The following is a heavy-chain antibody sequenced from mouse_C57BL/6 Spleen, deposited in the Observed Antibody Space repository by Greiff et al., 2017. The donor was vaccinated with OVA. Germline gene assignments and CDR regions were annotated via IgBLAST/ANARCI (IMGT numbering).Heavy chain of an antibody. D-gene: IGHD2-4*01. CDR2: INPNNGGT. Sequence: VQLQQSGPELVKPGASVKIPCKASGYTFTDYNMDWVKQSHGKSLEWIGDINPNNGGTIYNQKIKGKATLTVDKSSSTAYMALRSLTSEDTAVYYCARTYYDYDGAWFAYWGQGTLVTVSA. CDR1: GYTFTDYN. CDR3: ARTYYDYDGAWFAY. V-gene: IGHV1-18*01. J-gene: IGHJ3*01.